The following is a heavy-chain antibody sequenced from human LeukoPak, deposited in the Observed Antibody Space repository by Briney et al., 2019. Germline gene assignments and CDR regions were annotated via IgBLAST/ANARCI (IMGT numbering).Heavy chain of an antibody. Sequence: GSLRLSCAASGFTFSSYEMNWVRQAPGKGLEWVSYISSSGSTTYYADSVKGRFTISRDNSKNTLYLQMNSLRAEDTAVYYCAKDGRIAARPSYFDYWGQGTLVTVSS. D-gene: IGHD6-6*01. CDR3: AKDGRIAARPSYFDY. CDR1: GFTFSSYE. CDR2: ISSSGSTT. V-gene: IGHV3-48*03. J-gene: IGHJ4*02.